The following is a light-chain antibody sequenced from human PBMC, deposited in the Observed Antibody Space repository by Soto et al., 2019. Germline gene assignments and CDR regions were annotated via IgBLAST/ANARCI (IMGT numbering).Light chain of an antibody. CDR3: QSFDSSLRAYV. CDR1: SSNFGAGYE. V-gene: IGLV1-40*01. Sequence: QPVLTQPPSVSVAPGQRVTISCTGSSSNFGAGYEVHWYKQLPGTAPTLVIFNNLNRPSGVPERFSGSKSGTSASLVISGLQAEDEADYYCQSFDSSLRAYVFGSGTKLTVL. J-gene: IGLJ1*01. CDR2: NNL.